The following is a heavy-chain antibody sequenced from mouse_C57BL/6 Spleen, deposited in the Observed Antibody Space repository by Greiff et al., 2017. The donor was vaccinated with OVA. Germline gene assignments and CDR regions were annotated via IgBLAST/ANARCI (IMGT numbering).Heavy chain of an antibody. V-gene: IGHV7-3*01. CDR3: ARWEYGNYGAY. J-gene: IGHJ3*01. CDR1: GFTFTDYY. D-gene: IGHD2-10*02. Sequence: EVQRVESGGGLVQPGGSLSLSCAASGFTFTDYYMSWVRQPPGKALEWLGFIRNKANGYTTEYSASVKGRFTISRDNSQSILYLQMNALRAEDSATYYCARWEYGNYGAYWGQGTLVTVSA. CDR2: IRNKANGYTT.